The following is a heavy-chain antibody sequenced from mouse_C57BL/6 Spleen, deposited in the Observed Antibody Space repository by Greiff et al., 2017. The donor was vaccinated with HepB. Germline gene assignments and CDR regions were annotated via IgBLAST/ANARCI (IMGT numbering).Heavy chain of an antibody. CDR1: GYTFTSYW. Sequence: QVQLQQPGAELVRPGTSVKLSCKASGYTFTSYWMHWVKQRPGQGLEWIGVIDPSDSYTNYNQKFKGKATLTVDTSSSTAYMQLSSLTSEDSAVYYCARRGPYFDVWGTGTTVTVSS. J-gene: IGHJ1*03. V-gene: IGHV1-59*01. CDR2: IDPSDSYT. CDR3: ARRGPYFDV.